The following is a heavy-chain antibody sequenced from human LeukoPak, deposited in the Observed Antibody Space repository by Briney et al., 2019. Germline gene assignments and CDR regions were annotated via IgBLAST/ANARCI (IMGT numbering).Heavy chain of an antibody. Sequence: KPSENLSLTCNVSGDPLNDNLYYWGWIRQSPGKGLEWIGAFYSSGSTSSHSSLKSRVTISVDTSRTQLSLKLDSVTDTDTAVYYCVRDGRFDSACFDSWGPGILVTVSS. CDR1: GDPLNDNLYY. CDR3: VRDGRFDSACFDS. V-gene: IGHV4-39*07. D-gene: IGHD6-19*01. CDR2: FYSSGST. J-gene: IGHJ4*02.